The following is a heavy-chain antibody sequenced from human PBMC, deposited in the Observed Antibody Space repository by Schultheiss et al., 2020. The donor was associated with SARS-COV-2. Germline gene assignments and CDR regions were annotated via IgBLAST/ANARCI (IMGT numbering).Heavy chain of an antibody. CDR1: GFSFSDYY. D-gene: IGHD6-19*01. Sequence: GESLKISCKASGFSFSDYYMTWIRQAPGKGLEWVSHTSGSGNTKGYRDSVRGRFTISRDNSKNTLYLQINSLRAEDTAVYYCARDLKAVAVFGFDYWGQGTLVTVSS. CDR3: ARDLKAVAVFGFDY. J-gene: IGHJ4*02. CDR2: TSGSGNTK. V-gene: IGHV3-11*04.